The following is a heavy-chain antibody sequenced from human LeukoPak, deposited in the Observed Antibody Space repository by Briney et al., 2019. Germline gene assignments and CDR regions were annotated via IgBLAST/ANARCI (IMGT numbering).Heavy chain of an antibody. J-gene: IGHJ4*02. CDR1: GFTFSSYG. CDR3: ARAEVSCSGSTCFSY. Sequence: GGSLRLSCAASGFTFSSYGMSWVRQAPGKGLEWVSAISGSGGSTYYADSVKGRFTISRDNSKNTLYLQMNSLRAEDTAVYYCARAEVSCSGSTCFSYWGQGTLVTVSS. CDR2: ISGSGGST. D-gene: IGHD2-15*01. V-gene: IGHV3-23*01.